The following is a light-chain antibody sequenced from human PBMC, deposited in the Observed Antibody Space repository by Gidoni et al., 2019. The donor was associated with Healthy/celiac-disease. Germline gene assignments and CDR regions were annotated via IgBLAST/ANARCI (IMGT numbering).Light chain of an antibody. V-gene: IGKV3-20*01. J-gene: IGKJ3*01. CDR1: PSVSSSY. CDR3: QQYGSSPRFT. Sequence: EIVLTQSPGTLSFAPGGRATLSCRASPSVSSSYLAWYQQKPGQAPRLLIYGASSRATGIPDRFSGSGSGTDFTLTISRLEPEDFAVYYCQQYGSSPRFTFGPGTKVDIK. CDR2: GAS.